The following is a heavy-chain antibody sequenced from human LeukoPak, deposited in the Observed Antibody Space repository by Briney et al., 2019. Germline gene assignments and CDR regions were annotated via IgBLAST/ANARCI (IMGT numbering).Heavy chain of an antibody. D-gene: IGHD3-16*01. CDR2: INHSGST. J-gene: IGHJ6*03. Sequence: SETLSLTCAVYGGSFSSYYWTWIRQPPGKGLEWIGEINHSGSTNSNPSLKSRVTISVDTSKNQFSLKLSSVTAADTAVYYCARWGTDLWVPGVSYYYMDVWGKGTTVTVSS. CDR1: GGSFSSYY. V-gene: IGHV4-34*01. CDR3: ARWGTDLWVPGVSYYYMDV.